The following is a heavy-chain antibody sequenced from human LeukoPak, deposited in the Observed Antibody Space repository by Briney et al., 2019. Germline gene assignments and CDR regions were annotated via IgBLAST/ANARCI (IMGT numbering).Heavy chain of an antibody. D-gene: IGHD2-15*01. CDR3: VRDRGEGYYGGGRCYGLVY. Sequence: GASVKVSCKASGYIFSAYVIHWVRQAPGQRPDWMGWIYPDNGNTKYSQILQGRVTITRDTSANTVYMELSSLKSEDTAVYYCVRDRGEGYYGGGRCYGLVYWGQGTLVTVSS. V-gene: IGHV1-3*01. CDR2: IYPDNGNT. CDR1: GYIFSAYV. J-gene: IGHJ4*02.